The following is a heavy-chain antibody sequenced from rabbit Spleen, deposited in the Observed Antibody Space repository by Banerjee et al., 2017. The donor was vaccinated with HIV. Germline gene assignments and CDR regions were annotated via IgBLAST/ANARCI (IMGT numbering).Heavy chain of an antibody. CDR1: GFSFSSDYY. Sequence: QSLEESGGDLVKPGASLTLTCTASGFSFSSDYYICWVRQTHGKGLEWIACIVTSGSGSTYYASWAKGRFTISKTSSTTVTLQMTSLTAADTATYFSARSYYSSGVWYGFDLWGPGTLVTVS. D-gene: IGHD4-1*01. J-gene: IGHJ4*01. V-gene: IGHV1S40*01. CDR2: IVTSGSGST. CDR3: ARSYYSSGVWYGFDL.